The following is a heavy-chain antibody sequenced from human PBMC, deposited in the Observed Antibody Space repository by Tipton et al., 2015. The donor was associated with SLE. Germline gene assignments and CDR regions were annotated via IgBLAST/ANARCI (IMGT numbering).Heavy chain of an antibody. CDR1: DFSITTTYY. J-gene: IGHJ5*01. D-gene: IGHD2-15*01. Sequence: TLSLTCAVSDFSITTTYYWGWIRQTPGKGLEWIGSIWHSGTAHYNPSLESRVSISVDTSQNHFSLRLTSVTAEDTAVYFCARVALRVWFNRFDSWGQGTLVTVSS. CDR3: ARVALRVWFNRFDS. CDR2: IWHSGTA. V-gene: IGHV4-38-2*01.